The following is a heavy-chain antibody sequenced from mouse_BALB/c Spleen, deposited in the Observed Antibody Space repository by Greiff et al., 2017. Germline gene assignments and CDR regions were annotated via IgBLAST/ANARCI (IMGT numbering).Heavy chain of an antibody. CDR3: ARSTTVVATN. D-gene: IGHD1-1*01. J-gene: IGHJ2*01. Sequence: QVQLQQSGAELVRPGTSVKVSCKASGYAFTNYLIEWVKQRPGQGLEWIGVINPGSGGTNYNEKFKGKATLTADKSSSTAYMQLSSLTSDDSAVYFCARSTTVVATNWGQGTTLTVSS. V-gene: IGHV1-54*01. CDR1: GYAFTNYL. CDR2: INPGSGGT.